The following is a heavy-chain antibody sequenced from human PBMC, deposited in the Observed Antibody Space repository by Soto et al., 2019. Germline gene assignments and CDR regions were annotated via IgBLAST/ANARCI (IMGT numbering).Heavy chain of an antibody. CDR3: ARVSYYDILTLDY. V-gene: IGHV1-3*01. CDR1: GYTXTSYA. J-gene: IGHJ4*02. CDR2: INAGNGNT. Sequence: ASVKVSCKASGYTXTSYAMHWVRQAPGQRLEWMGWINAGNGNTKYSQKFQGRVTITRDTSASTAYMELSSLRSEDTAVYYWARVSYYDILTLDYWGQGTLVTVSS. D-gene: IGHD3-9*01.